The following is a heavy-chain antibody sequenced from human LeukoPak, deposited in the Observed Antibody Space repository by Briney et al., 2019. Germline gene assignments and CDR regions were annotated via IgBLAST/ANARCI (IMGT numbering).Heavy chain of an antibody. D-gene: IGHD2-15*01. V-gene: IGHV7-4-1*02. Sequence: ASVKVSCKASGYTFTSYAMNWVRQAPGQGLEWMGWINTNTGNPTYAQGFTGRFVFSLDTSVSTAYLQISSLKAEDTAVYYCARGGERIVVVVAATEFDYWGQGTLVTVSS. CDR3: ARGGERIVVVVAATEFDY. CDR1: GYTFTSYA. J-gene: IGHJ4*02. CDR2: INTNTGNP.